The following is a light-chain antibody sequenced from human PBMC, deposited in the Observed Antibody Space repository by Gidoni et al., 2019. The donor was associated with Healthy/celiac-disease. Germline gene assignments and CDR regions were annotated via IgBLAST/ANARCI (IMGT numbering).Light chain of an antibody. Sequence: EIVLPQSPATLSLSPGERATLSRSASQSVSSYLACYQQKPGKAPRLLIYDPSNRATGIPARFSGSGSGTDFTLTISSLEPEDFAVYYCQQRSNWLTFGGGTKVEIK. CDR1: QSVSSY. CDR3: QQRSNWLT. J-gene: IGKJ4*01. V-gene: IGKV3-11*01. CDR2: DPS.